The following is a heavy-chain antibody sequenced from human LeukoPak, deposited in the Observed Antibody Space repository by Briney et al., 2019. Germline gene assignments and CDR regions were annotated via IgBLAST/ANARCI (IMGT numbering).Heavy chain of an antibody. D-gene: IGHD2-15*01. V-gene: IGHV1-18*01. J-gene: IGHJ5*02. Sequence: ASVKVSCKASGYTFTSYGISWVRQAPGQGLEWMGWISAYNGNTNYAQKLQGRVTMTTDTSTSTAYMELRSLRSDDTAVYYCARGDAGYCTGGSCYGFRWFDPWGQGTLVTVSS. CDR3: ARGDAGYCTGGSCYGFRWFDP. CDR2: ISAYNGNT. CDR1: GYTFTSYG.